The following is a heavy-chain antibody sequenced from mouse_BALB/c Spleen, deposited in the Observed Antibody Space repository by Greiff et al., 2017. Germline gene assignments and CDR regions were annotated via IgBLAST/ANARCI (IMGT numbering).Heavy chain of an antibody. CDR1: GFTFSSYA. J-gene: IGHJ2*01. D-gene: IGHD1-1*01. Sequence: EVQLVESGGGLVKPGGSLKLSCAASGFTFSSYAMSWVRQTPEKRLEWVASISSGGSTYYPDSVKGRFTISRDNARNILYLQMSSLRSEDTAMYHCARDYYGRGFYFDYWGQGTTLTVSS. V-gene: IGHV5-6-5*01. CDR3: ARDYYGRGFYFDY. CDR2: ISSGGST.